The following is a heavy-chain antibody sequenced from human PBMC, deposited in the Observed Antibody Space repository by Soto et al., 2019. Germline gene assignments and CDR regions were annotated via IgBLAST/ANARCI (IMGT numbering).Heavy chain of an antibody. CDR2: IYSGGST. CDR3: ARTQLWVPAVPTPQAPDAFDI. V-gene: IGHV3-53*04. J-gene: IGHJ3*02. Sequence: GGSLRLSCAASGFTVSSNYMSWLRQAPGKGLEWVSVIYSGGSTYYADSVKGRFTISRHNSKNTLYLQMNSLRAEDTAVYYCARTQLWVPAVPTPQAPDAFDIWGQGTMVT. CDR1: GFTVSSNY. D-gene: IGHD2-2*01.